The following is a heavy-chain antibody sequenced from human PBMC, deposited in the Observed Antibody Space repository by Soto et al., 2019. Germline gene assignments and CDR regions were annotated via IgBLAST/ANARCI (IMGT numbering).Heavy chain of an antibody. D-gene: IGHD6-13*01. CDR3: ARDRGAAAGTVV. V-gene: IGHV4-31*03. Sequence: SETLSLTCTVSGGSISSGGYYWSWIRQHPGKGLEWIGYIYYSGSTYYNPSLKSRVTISVDTSKNQFSLKLSSVTAADTAVYYCARDRGAAAGTVVWGQGTLVTVSS. J-gene: IGHJ4*02. CDR1: GGSISSGGYY. CDR2: IYYSGST.